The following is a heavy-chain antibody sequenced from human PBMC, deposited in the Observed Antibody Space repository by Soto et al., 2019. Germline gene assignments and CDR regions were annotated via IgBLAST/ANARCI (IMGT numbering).Heavy chain of an antibody. CDR3: VRGLGSRFMEWPRFDP. Sequence: SETRSLTCIVAGASITRVDYGWSWVLQPPVKGLDGIGHVAYSGTIDYSPSLESPVTISLDTSKTPFSPTLNYVTGPGTAVSYCVRGLGSRFMEWPRFDPWGQGTLVTVSS. D-gene: IGHD3-3*01. CDR2: VAYSGTI. V-gene: IGHV4-30-4*01. CDR1: GASITRVDYG. J-gene: IGHJ5*02.